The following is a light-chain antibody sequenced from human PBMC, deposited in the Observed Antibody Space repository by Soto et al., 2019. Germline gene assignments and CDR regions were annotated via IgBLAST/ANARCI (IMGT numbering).Light chain of an antibody. CDR3: QQYNNWPPTLT. J-gene: IGKJ4*01. V-gene: IGKV1-5*01. CDR1: HNIYSW. Sequence: DIQMTQSPSTLSASVGDRVTITCRSIHNIYSWLAWYQQKTGKAPKLLIYDASSLESGVPQRFSGSGSGTEFTLNISSLQSEDFAVYYCQQYNNWPPTLTFGGGTKVDIK. CDR2: DAS.